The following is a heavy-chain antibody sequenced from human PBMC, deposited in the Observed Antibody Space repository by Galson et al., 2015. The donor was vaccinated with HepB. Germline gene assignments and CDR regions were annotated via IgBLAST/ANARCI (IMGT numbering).Heavy chain of an antibody. CDR1: GFTFSSYS. V-gene: IGHV3-21*01. CDR3: ASHPRHAFDI. CDR2: ISSSSSYI. Sequence: SLRLSCAASGFTFSSYSMNWVRQAPGEGLKWVSSISSSSSYIYYADSVKGRFTISRDNAKNSLYLQMNSLRAEDTAVYYCASHPRHAFDIWGQGTMVTVSS. J-gene: IGHJ3*02.